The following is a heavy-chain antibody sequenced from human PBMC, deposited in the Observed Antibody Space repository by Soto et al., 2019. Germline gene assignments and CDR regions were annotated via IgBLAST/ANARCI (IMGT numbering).Heavy chain of an antibody. CDR2: IYYSGST. CDR3: ARVSIVVVPAAIHYYYMDV. V-gene: IGHV4-39*01. J-gene: IGHJ6*03. D-gene: IGHD2-2*02. CDR1: GGSISSSSYY. Sequence: QLQLQESGPGLVKPSETLSLTCTVSGGSISSSSYYWGWIRQPPGKGLEWIGSIYYSGSTYYNPSLKMRVTLSVDTSKNQSSLKLSSVTAADTAVYYCARVSIVVVPAAIHYYYMDVWGKGTTVTVSS.